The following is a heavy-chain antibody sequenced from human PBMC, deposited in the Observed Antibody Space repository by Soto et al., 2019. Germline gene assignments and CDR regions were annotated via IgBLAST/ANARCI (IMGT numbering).Heavy chain of an antibody. CDR2: ITNRATGDTI. CDR3: ASSITQMLTD. Sequence: EVQLVESGGGLVQSGGSLRLSCTASGFSVSDHFMDWVRQTPGKGLEWLGQITNRATGDTIFYAASVKGRFTVSKDESRNSLYLQMNSLKTEDTAVYYCASSITQMLTDWGQGTLVAVAS. V-gene: IGHV3-72*01. CDR1: GFSVSDHF. J-gene: IGHJ4*02. D-gene: IGHD1-20*01.